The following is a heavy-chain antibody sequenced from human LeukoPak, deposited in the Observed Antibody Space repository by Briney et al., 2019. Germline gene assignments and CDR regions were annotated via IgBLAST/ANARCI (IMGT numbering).Heavy chain of an antibody. CDR3: ARGNQYFDWFIVYYFDY. J-gene: IGHJ4*02. CDR1: GFNFNNYW. Sequence: PGGSLRLSCAASGFNFNNYWMSWLRQAPGKGLEWVANIKDDGSEEYYVDSVKGRFTISRDNAKNSLYLQMNSLRAEDTAVYYCARGNQYFDWFIVYYFDYWGQGTLVTVSS. V-gene: IGHV3-7*03. D-gene: IGHD3-9*01. CDR2: IKDDGSEE.